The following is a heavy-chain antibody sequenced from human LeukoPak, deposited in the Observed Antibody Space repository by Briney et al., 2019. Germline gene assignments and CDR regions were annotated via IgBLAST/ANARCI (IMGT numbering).Heavy chain of an antibody. V-gene: IGHV4-59*01. Sequence: PSETLSLTCTVSGGSLSRYYWSWIRQPPGKGLEWIGYIYYSGSTNFNPSLKSRVTISVDTSKNQFSLKLSSVTAADTAVYYCARGSYDSSGYYSNYFDYWGQGTLVTVSS. CDR3: ARGSYDSSGYYSNYFDY. CDR1: GGSLSRYY. CDR2: IYYSGST. J-gene: IGHJ4*02. D-gene: IGHD3-22*01.